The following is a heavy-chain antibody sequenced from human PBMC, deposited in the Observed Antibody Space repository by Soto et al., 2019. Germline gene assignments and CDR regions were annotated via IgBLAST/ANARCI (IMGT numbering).Heavy chain of an antibody. D-gene: IGHD2-15*01. J-gene: IGHJ4*02. Sequence: QVQLVESGGGVVQPGRSLRLSCAASGFTFSSYGMHWVRQAPGKGLEWVAVISYDGSNKYYADSVKGRFTISRDNSMNTLYLQMNRLRAEDTAVYYCAKDRRYCSGGRCYSPRHLDYWGPGTLVTV. CDR3: AKDRRYCSGGRCYSPRHLDY. V-gene: IGHV3-30*18. CDR2: ISYDGSNK. CDR1: GFTFSSYG.